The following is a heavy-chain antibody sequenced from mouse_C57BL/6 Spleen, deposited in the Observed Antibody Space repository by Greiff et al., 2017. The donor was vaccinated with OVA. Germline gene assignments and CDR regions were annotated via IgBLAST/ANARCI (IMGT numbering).Heavy chain of an antibody. J-gene: IGHJ2*01. CDR3: ARRGSNGKGTD. V-gene: IGHV1-50*01. Sequence: VQLQQPGAELVKPGASVKLSCKASGYTFTSYWMPWVKQRPGQGLEWIGDIDPSDSYTNYTQTFKGKATLPVDTSSSTAYMQRSSLTSEDSAVYNCARRGSNGKGTDGGQGTTLTVSS. D-gene: IGHD1-1*01. CDR2: IDPSDSYT. CDR1: GYTFTSYW.